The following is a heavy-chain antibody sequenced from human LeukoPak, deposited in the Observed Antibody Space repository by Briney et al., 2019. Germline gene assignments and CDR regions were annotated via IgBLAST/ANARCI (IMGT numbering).Heavy chain of an antibody. CDR1: GGTFSSYA. Sequence: GASVKVSCKASGGTFSSYAVSWVRQAPGQGLEWMGGIIPIFGTANYAQKFQGRVTITADESTSTAYMELSSLRSEDTAVYCCARCITMVRGVIIQGDYYYGMDVWGQGTTVTVSS. CDR3: ARCITMVRGVIIQGDYYYGMDV. CDR2: IIPIFGTA. D-gene: IGHD3-10*01. J-gene: IGHJ6*02. V-gene: IGHV1-69*13.